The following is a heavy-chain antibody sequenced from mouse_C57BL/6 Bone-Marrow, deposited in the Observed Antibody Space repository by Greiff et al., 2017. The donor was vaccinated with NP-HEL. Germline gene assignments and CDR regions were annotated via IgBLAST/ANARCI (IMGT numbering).Heavy chain of an antibody. V-gene: IGHV5-4*03. CDR1: GFTFSSYA. CDR2: ISDGGSYT. Sequence: DVMLVESGGGLVKPGGSLKLSCAASGFTFSSYAMSWVRQTPEKRLEWVATISDGGSYTYYPDNVKGRFTSSRDNAKNNLYLQMSHLKSEDTAMYYCARVLGGNYDYAMDYWGQGTSVTVSS. J-gene: IGHJ4*01. D-gene: IGHD2-1*01. CDR3: ARVLGGNYDYAMDY.